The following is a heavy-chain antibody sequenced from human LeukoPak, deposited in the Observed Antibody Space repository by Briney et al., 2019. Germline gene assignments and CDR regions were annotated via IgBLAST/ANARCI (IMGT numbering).Heavy chain of an antibody. V-gene: IGHV4-39*01. Sequence: PSETLSLTCTVSGGSISSSSYYWGWIRQPPGKGLEWIGSIYYSGSTYYNPSLKSRVTISVDTSKNQLSLKLRSVTAADTAVYYCARHNGDYPTYIDYWGQGTLVTVSS. D-gene: IGHD4-17*01. J-gene: IGHJ4*02. CDR2: IYYSGST. CDR3: ARHNGDYPTYIDY. CDR1: GGSISSSSYY.